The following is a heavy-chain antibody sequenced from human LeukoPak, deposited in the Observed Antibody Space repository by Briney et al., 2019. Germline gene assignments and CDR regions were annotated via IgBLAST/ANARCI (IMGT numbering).Heavy chain of an antibody. CDR3: ARGRYSGYDWVDY. Sequence: SETLSLTCTVSGGSISSYYWSWIRQPPGKRLEWIGYIYYSGSTNYNPSLKSRVTISVDTSKNQFSLKLSSVTAADTAVYYCARGRYSGYDWVDYWGQGALVTVSS. D-gene: IGHD5-12*01. CDR1: GGSISSYY. CDR2: IYYSGST. V-gene: IGHV4-59*01. J-gene: IGHJ4*02.